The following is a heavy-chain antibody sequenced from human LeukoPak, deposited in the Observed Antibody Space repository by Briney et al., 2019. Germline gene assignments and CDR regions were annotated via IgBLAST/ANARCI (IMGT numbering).Heavy chain of an antibody. V-gene: IGHV3-74*01. Sequence: GGSLRLSCAASGFTSSSYWMHWVRQAPGKGLVWVSRINRDGSSTSYADSVKGRFTISRDNAKNTLYLQMNSLRAEDTAVYYCARDRPRYCSGITCPLDYWGQGTLVTVSS. CDR1: GFTSSSYW. CDR3: ARDRPRYCSGITCPLDY. CDR2: INRDGSST. D-gene: IGHD2-15*01. J-gene: IGHJ4*02.